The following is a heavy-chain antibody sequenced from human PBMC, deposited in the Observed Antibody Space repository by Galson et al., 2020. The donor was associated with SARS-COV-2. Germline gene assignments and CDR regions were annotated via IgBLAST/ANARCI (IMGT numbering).Heavy chain of an antibody. CDR1: GFTFDDYG. D-gene: IGHD2-15*01. J-gene: IGHJ6*03. Sequence: GGSLRLSCEASGFTFDDYGMSWVRQAPGKGLEWVSGINWNGGSTGYADSVKGRFTISRDNAKNSLYLQMNSLRAEDTALYYCARNLMVAAILDYYYMDVWGKGTTVTVSS. CDR2: INWNGGST. CDR3: ARNLMVAAILDYYYMDV. V-gene: IGHV3-20*04.